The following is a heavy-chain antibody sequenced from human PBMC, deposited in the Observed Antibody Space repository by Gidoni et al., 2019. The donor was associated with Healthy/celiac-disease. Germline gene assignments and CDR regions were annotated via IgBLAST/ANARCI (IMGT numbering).Heavy chain of an antibody. CDR2: INHSGST. CDR3: ASCPRTSGSGSYYNPYYYYYGMDV. CDR1: GGSFSGYY. D-gene: IGHD3-10*01. Sequence: QVQLQQWGAGLLMPSETLSLTCPVYGGSFSGYYWSWIRQPPGKGLEWIGEINHSGSTNYNPSLKSRVTISVDTSKNQFSLKLSSVTAADTAVYYCASCPRTSGSGSYYNPYYYYYGMDVWGQGTTVTVSS. V-gene: IGHV4-34*01. J-gene: IGHJ6*02.